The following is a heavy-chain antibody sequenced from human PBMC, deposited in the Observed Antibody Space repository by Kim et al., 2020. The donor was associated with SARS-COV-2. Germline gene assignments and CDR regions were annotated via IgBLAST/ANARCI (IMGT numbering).Heavy chain of an antibody. J-gene: IGHJ4*02. Sequence: GGSLRLSCAASGFTFSNYYMNWIRQAPGKGREWVSFIRCGRSYTSSADSVQGRFTISRDNAKNTLYLQMYSLRAEDTAVYYCARGTREPGYWGQGTLVTVSS. CDR3: ARGTREPGY. V-gene: IGHV3-11*06. CDR2: IRCGRSYT. CDR1: GFTFSNYY. D-gene: IGHD1-26*01.